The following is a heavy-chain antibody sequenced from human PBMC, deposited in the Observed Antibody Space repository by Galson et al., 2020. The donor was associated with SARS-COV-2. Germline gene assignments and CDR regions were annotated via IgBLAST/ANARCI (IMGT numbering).Heavy chain of an antibody. CDR2: IYYSGKT. V-gene: IGHV4-39*01. Sequence: ETSETLSLTCSLSGGSVSSNDYYWAWIRQPPGKGLEWIGNIYYSGKTYYNPSLQSRVTISVDTSKNQFSLKLSSVTAADTAVYYCARRNSYDSRDYHYEGPGFDYWGQGTLVTVSS. J-gene: IGHJ4*02. CDR3: ARRNSYDSRDYHYEGPGFDY. D-gene: IGHD3-22*01. CDR1: GGSVSSNDYY.